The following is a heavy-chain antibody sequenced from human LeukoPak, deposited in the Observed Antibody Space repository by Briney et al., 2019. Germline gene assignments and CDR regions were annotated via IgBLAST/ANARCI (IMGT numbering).Heavy chain of an antibody. CDR1: GFTFNNYA. D-gene: IGHD3-9*01. Sequence: PGGALTLSCAASGFTFNNYAMSWVRPAPGKGLEWVSSISGNCCRTYYAGFVKGRFTGSRVNSKNTLSLQMTSLSAEDTAVYYCANASLEGYFEGGGCFDYWGQGTLVTVSS. J-gene: IGHJ4*02. V-gene: IGHV3-23*01. CDR3: ANASLEGYFEGGGCFDY. CDR2: ISGNCCRT.